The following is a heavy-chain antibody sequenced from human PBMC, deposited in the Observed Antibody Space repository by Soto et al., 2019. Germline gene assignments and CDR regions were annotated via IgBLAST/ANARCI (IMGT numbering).Heavy chain of an antibody. CDR3: ASLRGRSELSNDAFDI. Sequence: QVQLVESGGGVVQPGRSLRLSCAASGFTFSSYGMHWVRQAPGKGLEWVAVIWYDGTDKYYADSVKGRFTISRDNSKNTLYLQMNSLRAEDTAVYYCASLRGRSELSNDAFDIWGQGTMVTVSS. D-gene: IGHD3-10*01. V-gene: IGHV3-33*01. CDR2: IWYDGTDK. J-gene: IGHJ3*02. CDR1: GFTFSSYG.